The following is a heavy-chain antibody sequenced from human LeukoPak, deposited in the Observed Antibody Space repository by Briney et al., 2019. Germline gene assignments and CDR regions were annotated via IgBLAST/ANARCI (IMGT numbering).Heavy chain of an antibody. D-gene: IGHD4-17*01. Sequence: PGGSLRLSCAASGFTFSSYWMSWVRQAPGKGLEWVANIKQDGSEKYYVDSVKGRFTISRDNAKNSLYLQMNSLRAEDTAVYYCAREKIRVAQDDYGDDYWGQGTLVTVSS. V-gene: IGHV3-7*01. CDR1: GFTFSSYW. J-gene: IGHJ4*02. CDR2: IKQDGSEK. CDR3: AREKIRVAQDDYGDDY.